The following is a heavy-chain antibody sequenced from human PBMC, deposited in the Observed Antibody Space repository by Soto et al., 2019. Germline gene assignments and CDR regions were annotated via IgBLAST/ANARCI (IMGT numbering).Heavy chain of an antibody. CDR1: GGSISSYY. CDR3: ARVHYSRGLTNPYYYYGMDV. Sequence: SETLSLTCTVSGGSISSYYWSWIRQPPGKGLEWIGYIYYSGSTNYNPSLKSRVTISVDTSKNQFSLKLSSVTAADTAVYYCARVHYSRGLTNPYYYYGMDVWGQGTTVTVSS. D-gene: IGHD6-13*01. V-gene: IGHV4-59*01. CDR2: IYYSGST. J-gene: IGHJ6*02.